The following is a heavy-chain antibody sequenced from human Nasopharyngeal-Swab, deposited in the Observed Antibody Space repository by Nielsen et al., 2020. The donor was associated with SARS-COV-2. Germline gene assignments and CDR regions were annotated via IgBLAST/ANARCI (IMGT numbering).Heavy chain of an antibody. J-gene: IGHJ6*02. CDR3: ARGPVDVLLWFGELFHSHGMDV. V-gene: IGHV4-34*01. Sequence: LSLTCAVYGGSFSGYYWSWIRQPPGKGLEWIGEINHSGSTNYNPSLKSRVTISVDTSKNQFSLKLSSVTAADTAVYYCARGPVDVLLWFGELFHSHGMDVWGQGTTVTVSS. CDR2: INHSGST. CDR1: GGSFSGYY. D-gene: IGHD3-10*01.